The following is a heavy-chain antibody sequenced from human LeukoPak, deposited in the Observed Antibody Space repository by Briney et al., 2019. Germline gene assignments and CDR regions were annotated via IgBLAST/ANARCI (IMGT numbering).Heavy chain of an antibody. CDR3: AGVPSPSRFQWEQQLWAFDI. D-gene: IGHD6-13*01. CDR2: IYYSGST. J-gene: IGHJ3*02. Sequence: KPSETLSLTCTVSGGSISSYYWSWIRQPPGKGLEWIGYIYYSGSTNYNPPLKSRVTISVDTSKNQFSLKLSSVTAADTAVYYCAGVPSPSRFQWEQQLWAFDIWGQGTMVTVSS. V-gene: IGHV4-59*01. CDR1: GGSISSYY.